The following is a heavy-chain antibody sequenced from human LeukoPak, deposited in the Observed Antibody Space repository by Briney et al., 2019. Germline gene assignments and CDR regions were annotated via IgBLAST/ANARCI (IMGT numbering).Heavy chain of an antibody. CDR3: ARGQDTVVTSRDAFDI. V-gene: IGHV3-48*04. J-gene: IGHJ3*02. CDR1: GFTFSSYS. Sequence: GGSLRLSCAASGFTFSSYSFNWVRQAPGKGLEWVSYISRTTSYADSVKGRFTISRDNAKNSLYLQMNSLRAEDTAVYYCARGQDTVVTSRDAFDIWGQGTMVTVSS. CDR2: ISRTT. D-gene: IGHD4-23*01.